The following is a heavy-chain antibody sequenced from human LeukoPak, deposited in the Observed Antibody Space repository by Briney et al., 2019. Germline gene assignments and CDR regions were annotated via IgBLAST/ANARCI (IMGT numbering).Heavy chain of an antibody. Sequence: SETLSLTCTVSGGSISSSSYYWGWIRQPPGKGLEWIGSIYYSGTTNRNPSLNYNPSLKSRVTISADRSKNQFSLKLSSVTAADTAVYYCARRGPPWWDYRGQGALVTVSS. J-gene: IGHJ4*02. CDR3: ARRGPPWWDY. CDR1: GGSISSSSYY. V-gene: IGHV4-39*07. D-gene: IGHD2-15*01. CDR2: IYYSGTTNRNPSL.